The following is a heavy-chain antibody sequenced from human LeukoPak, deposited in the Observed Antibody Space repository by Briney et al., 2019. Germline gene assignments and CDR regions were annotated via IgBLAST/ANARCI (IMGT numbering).Heavy chain of an antibody. CDR2: IHQHGSEK. Sequence: GGSLRLSCAASGFTFNNYWMSWVRQAPGKGLEWVANIHQHGSEKYYVDSVKGRFTISRDNAENSVYLQMNSLRAEDTAVYYCARDTGGVGATQDAFDIWGQGTMVTVSS. V-gene: IGHV3-7*03. J-gene: IGHJ3*02. CDR3: ARDTGGVGATQDAFDI. D-gene: IGHD1-26*01. CDR1: GFTFNNYW.